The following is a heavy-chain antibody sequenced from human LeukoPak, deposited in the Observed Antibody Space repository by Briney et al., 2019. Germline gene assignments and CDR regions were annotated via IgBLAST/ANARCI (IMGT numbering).Heavy chain of an antibody. D-gene: IGHD1-26*01. J-gene: IGHJ4*02. V-gene: IGHV4-34*01. CDR2: INHSGST. CDR3: ARLSGSYYSDFDY. Sequence: SETLSLTCAVYGGSFSGYYWSWIRQPPGKGLEWIGEINHSGSTNYNPSLKSRVTISVDTSKNQFSLKLSSVTAADTAVYFCARLSGSYYSDFDYWGQGTLVTVSS. CDR1: GGSFSGYY.